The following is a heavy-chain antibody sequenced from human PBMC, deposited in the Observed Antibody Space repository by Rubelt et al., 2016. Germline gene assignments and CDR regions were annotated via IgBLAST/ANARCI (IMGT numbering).Heavy chain of an antibody. CDR3: ARVGFYYDSGSYVD. D-gene: IGHD3-10*01. CDR1: GYTFTSYY. V-gene: IGHV1-46*01. Sequence: QVQLVQSGAEVKKPGASVKVSCKASGYTFTSYYMHWVRQAPGQGLEWMGIINPSGGSTTYARKFQGRVTMTRDTSTGTVYMDLSSLRCEDTAVYYCARVGFYYDSGSYVDWGQGTLVTVSS. CDR2: INPSGGST. J-gene: IGHJ4*02.